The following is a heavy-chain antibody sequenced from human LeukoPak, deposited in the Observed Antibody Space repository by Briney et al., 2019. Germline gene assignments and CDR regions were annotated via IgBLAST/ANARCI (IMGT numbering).Heavy chain of an antibody. D-gene: IGHD6-13*01. V-gene: IGHV4-34*01. Sequence: SETLSLTCAVYGGSFSGYYWSWIRQPPGKGLEWIGEINHSGSTNYNPSLKSRVTISVDTSKNQFSLKLSSVTAADTAVYYCAASIAAAGTPFTFDYWGQGTLVTVSS. J-gene: IGHJ4*02. CDR2: INHSGST. CDR1: GGSFSGYY. CDR3: AASIAAAGTPFTFDY.